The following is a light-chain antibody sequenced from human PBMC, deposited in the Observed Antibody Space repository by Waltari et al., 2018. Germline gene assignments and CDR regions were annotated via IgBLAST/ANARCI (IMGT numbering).Light chain of an antibody. J-gene: IGLJ1*01. Sequence: QSALTQPASVSGSPGQSITISCTGSSSDVGGYSLVSWYQQHPGKAPKLMIYAVTKRPSGVSHRFSGPKSGNTAYLTISGLQTEDEADYYCCSYAGSTTSSVVFGTGTKVIVL. CDR1: SSDVGGYSL. CDR3: CSYAGSTTSSVV. V-gene: IGLV2-23*02. CDR2: AVT.